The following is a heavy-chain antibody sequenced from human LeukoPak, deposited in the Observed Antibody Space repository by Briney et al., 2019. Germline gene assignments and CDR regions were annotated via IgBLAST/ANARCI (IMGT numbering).Heavy chain of an antibody. J-gene: IGHJ6*02. V-gene: IGHV4-30-2*01. CDR3: ARGPYDSSGYYRLYYYYYGMDV. Sequence: SETLSLTCTVSGGSISSGGYYWSWIRQPPGKGLEWIGYIYHSGSTYYNPSLKSRVTISIDTSKNQFSLKLSSVTAADTAVYYCARGPYDSSGYYRLYYYYYGMDVWGQGTTVTVSS. D-gene: IGHD3-22*01. CDR2: IYHSGST. CDR1: GGSISSGGYY.